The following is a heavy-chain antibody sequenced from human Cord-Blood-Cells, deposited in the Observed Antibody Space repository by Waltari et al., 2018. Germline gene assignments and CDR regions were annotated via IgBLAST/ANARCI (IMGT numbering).Heavy chain of an antibody. V-gene: IGHV1-69*06. CDR1: GGTFSSYA. J-gene: IGHJ4*02. CDR3: ARGGRILEWLLFDY. Sequence: QVQLVQSGAEVKKPGSSVKVSCKASGGTFSSYAISWGRQAPGQGLEWMGWIIPFCGTANDAQKFQGRVKITADKSTSTAYMELSSLRSEDTAVYYCARGGRILEWLLFDYWGQGTLVTVSS. D-gene: IGHD3-3*01. CDR2: IIPFCGTA.